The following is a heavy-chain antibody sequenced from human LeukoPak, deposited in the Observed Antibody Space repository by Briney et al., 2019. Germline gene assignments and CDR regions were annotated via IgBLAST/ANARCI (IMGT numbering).Heavy chain of an antibody. CDR2: IKQDGSEK. CDR3: ARDGRYYGSGNWFDP. D-gene: IGHD3-10*01. J-gene: IGHJ5*02. CDR1: RFTFSRYW. V-gene: IGHV3-7*01. Sequence: PGGSLRLSCATSRFTFSRYWMTWVRQAPGKGLEWVANIKQDGSEKNYVDSVKGRFTISRDNAKNSLYLQMNSLRAEDTAVYYCARDGRYYGSGNWFDPWGQGTLVTVSS.